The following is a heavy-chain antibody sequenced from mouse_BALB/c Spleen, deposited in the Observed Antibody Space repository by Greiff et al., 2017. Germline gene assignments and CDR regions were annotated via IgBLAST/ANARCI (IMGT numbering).Heavy chain of an antibody. CDR2: INPYNDGT. CDR1: GYTFTSYV. CDR3: ARGSSFAY. J-gene: IGHJ3*01. Sequence: EVKLVESGPELVKPGASVKMSCKASGYTFTSYVMHWVKQTPGQGLEWIGYINPYNDGTKYNEKFKGKATLTLDKSSSTAYMELSSLTSEDSAVFYCARGSSFAYWGQGTLVTVSA. D-gene: IGHD1-3*01. V-gene: IGHV1-14*01.